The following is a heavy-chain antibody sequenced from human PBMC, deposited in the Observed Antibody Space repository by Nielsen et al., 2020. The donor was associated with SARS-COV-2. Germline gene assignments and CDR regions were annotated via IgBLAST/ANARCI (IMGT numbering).Heavy chain of an antibody. CDR2: IYYSGST. V-gene: IGHV4-31*03. CDR1: GGSISSGDHY. Sequence: SETLSLTCTVSGGSISSGDHYWSWIRQHPGKGLEWMGYIYYSGSTYYNPSLKSRVTISVDTSKNQFSLKLSSVTAADTAVYYCARAPITMIVVVNAFDIWGQGTMVTVSS. D-gene: IGHD3-22*01. J-gene: IGHJ3*02. CDR3: ARAPITMIVVVNAFDI.